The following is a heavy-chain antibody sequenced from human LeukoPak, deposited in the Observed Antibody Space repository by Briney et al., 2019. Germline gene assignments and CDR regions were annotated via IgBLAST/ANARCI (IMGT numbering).Heavy chain of an antibody. J-gene: IGHJ4*02. CDR3: GRWSAALDY. CDR2: ISQIGTPL. Sequence: PGGSLRLSCAASGFTFSDYYMAWIRQAPGKGLEWVSYISQIGTPLYNPDSVKGRFTISRDNAKNSLYLQMNNLRAEGTAVYYCGRWSAALDYWGQGALVTVSS. D-gene: IGHD2-2*01. V-gene: IGHV3-11*04. CDR1: GFTFSDYY.